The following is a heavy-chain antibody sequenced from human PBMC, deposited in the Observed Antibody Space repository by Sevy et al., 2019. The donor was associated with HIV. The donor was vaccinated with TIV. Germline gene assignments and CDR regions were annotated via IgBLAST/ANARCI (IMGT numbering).Heavy chain of an antibody. CDR1: GFTFGDYA. D-gene: IGHD3-22*01. CDR3: TRGYYYDSSGYSDY. J-gene: IGHJ4*02. CDR2: IRSKDYGGAT. V-gene: IGHV3-49*03. Sequence: GGSLRLSCTGSGFTFGDYAMSWFRQAPGMGLEWVGFIRSKDYGGATEYAASGKARFTISRDDSKSIADMQMNSLKTEDTAVYYCTRGYYYDSSGYSDYWGQGTLVTVSS.